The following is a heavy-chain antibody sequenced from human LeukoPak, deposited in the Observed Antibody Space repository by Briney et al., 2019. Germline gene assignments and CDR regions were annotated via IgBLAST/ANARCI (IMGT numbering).Heavy chain of an antibody. CDR1: GFTFSHFG. Sequence: QPGTSLRLSCEASGFTFSHFGMHWVRQAPGKGLEWVAVIWSDATTAYYADSVKGRFTISRDNFKNTVSLQMDSLRVEDTAVYYCAKVDQRGFDYSNSLEHWGQGSLVTVSS. D-gene: IGHD4-11*01. J-gene: IGHJ4*02. CDR3: AKVDQRGFDYSNSLEH. V-gene: IGHV3-33*06. CDR2: IWSDATTA.